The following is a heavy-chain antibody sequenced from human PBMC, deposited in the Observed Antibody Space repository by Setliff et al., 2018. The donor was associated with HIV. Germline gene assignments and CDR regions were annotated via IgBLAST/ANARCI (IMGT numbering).Heavy chain of an antibody. Sequence: RASVKVSCKASGGTFSSYAISWVRQAPGQGLEWMGGIIPIFGTANYAQKFQGRVTITTDESTSTAYMELSSLRSEDTAVYYCARVYGSGSYGWFDPWGQGTLVTV. CDR3: ARVYGSGSYGWFDP. D-gene: IGHD3-10*01. CDR1: GGTFSSYA. CDR2: IIPIFGTA. V-gene: IGHV1-69*05. J-gene: IGHJ5*02.